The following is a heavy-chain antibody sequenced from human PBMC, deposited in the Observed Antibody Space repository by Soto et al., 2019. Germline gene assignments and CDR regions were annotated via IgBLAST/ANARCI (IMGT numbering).Heavy chain of an antibody. D-gene: IGHD3-3*01. J-gene: IGHJ5*02. V-gene: IGHV4-30-2*01. CDR3: ARSTISTPGGWFDP. CDR2: IYHSGAT. CDR1: GASISSGYYS. Sequence: SETLSLTCTVSGASISSGYYSWNWIRQPPGKGLEWIGYIYHSGATYYSPSFEGQVTISVDRSKNQFSLKLTSVTAADTAVYFCARSTISTPGGWFDPWGQGTLVTVSS.